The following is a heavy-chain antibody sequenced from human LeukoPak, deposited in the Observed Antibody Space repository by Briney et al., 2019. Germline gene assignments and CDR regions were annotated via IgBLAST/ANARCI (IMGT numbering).Heavy chain of an antibody. CDR3: GCCSGGSCRRGYYFDY. CDR2: IYYSGST. J-gene: IGHJ4*02. D-gene: IGHD2-15*01. Sequence: PSETLSLTCTVSGGSISSSSYYWGWIRQPPGKGLEWIGSIYYSGSTYYNPSLKSRVTISVDTSKNQFSLKLSSVTAADTAVYYCGCCSGGSCRRGYYFDYWGQGTLVTVSS. V-gene: IGHV4-39*01. CDR1: GGSISSSSYY.